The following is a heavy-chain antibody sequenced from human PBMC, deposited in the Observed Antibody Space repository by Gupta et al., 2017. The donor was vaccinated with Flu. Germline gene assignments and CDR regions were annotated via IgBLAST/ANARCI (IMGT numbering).Heavy chain of an antibody. CDR1: GFAFNYYW. Sequence: VQPGGSLRLSCAASGFAFNYYWMHWVRQVPGRGLMLVSRIKFDGTSTNYADSVKGRFTISRDNAKKMVYLQMNSLRAEDTAVYYCVRRDYFDDWGQGTLVTVSS. V-gene: IGHV3-74*01. J-gene: IGHJ4*02. CDR3: VRRDYFDD. CDR2: IKFDGTST.